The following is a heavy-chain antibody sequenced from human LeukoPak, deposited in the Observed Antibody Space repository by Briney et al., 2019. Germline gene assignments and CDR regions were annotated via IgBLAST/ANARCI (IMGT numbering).Heavy chain of an antibody. CDR1: GFTVSTNC. V-gene: IGHV3-53*04. CDR2: IYSGGTT. J-gene: IGHJ4*02. Sequence: GGSLRPSCAASGFTVSTNCMTWVRQAPGKGLEWVSTIYSGGTTYYADSVMGRFTISRHNSRNTLYLQRNSLRAEDTAVYYCARVDTVMAYYFDLWGQGTLVTVSS. D-gene: IGHD5-18*01. CDR3: ARVDTVMAYYFDL.